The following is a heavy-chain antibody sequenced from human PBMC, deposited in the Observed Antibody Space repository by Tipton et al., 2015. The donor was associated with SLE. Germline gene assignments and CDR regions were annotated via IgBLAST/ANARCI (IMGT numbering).Heavy chain of an antibody. Sequence: TLSLTCTVSGGSISSSSYYWSWIRQPPGKGLEWIGEINHSGSTNYNPSLKSRVTISVDTSKNQFSLKLSSVTAADTAVYYCARAPSIAAAGYDSYYFDYWGQGTLVTVSS. D-gene: IGHD6-13*01. J-gene: IGHJ4*02. V-gene: IGHV4-39*07. CDR3: ARAPSIAAAGYDSYYFDY. CDR1: GGSISSSSYY. CDR2: INHSGST.